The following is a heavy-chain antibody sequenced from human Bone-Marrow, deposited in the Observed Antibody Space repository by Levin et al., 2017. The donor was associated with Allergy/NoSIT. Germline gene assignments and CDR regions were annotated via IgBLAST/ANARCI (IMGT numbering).Heavy chain of an antibody. J-gene: IGHJ4*02. CDR3: AKRGATGRGTADFDY. CDR1: GFNFGSCD. Sequence: AASVKVSCAASGFNFGSCDMSWVRQAPGKGLEWVAAISSRGTYIFYAASVRGRFIISRDNYRNTLDLQMHNLGAEDTAIYYCAKRGATGRGTADFDYWGQGILVAVSS. CDR2: ISSRGTYI. D-gene: IGHD1-14*01. V-gene: IGHV3-23*01.